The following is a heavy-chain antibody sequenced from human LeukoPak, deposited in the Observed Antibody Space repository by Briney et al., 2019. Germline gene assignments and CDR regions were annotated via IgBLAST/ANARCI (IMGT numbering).Heavy chain of an antibody. CDR3: AKSSLRSDYYKS. V-gene: IGHV3-11*04. J-gene: IGHJ4*02. D-gene: IGHD3-3*01. CDR1: GFTFSDYY. CDR2: ISSSGSTI. Sequence: GGSLRLSCAASGFTFSDYYMSWIRQAPGKGLEWASYISSSGSTIYYADSVKGRFTISRDNAKNSLYLQMNSLRAEDTAVYYCAKSSLRSDYYKSWGQGTLVTVSS.